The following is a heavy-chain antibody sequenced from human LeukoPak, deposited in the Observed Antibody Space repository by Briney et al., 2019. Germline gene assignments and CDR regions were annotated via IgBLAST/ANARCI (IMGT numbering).Heavy chain of an antibody. CDR1: GYTFTDYY. CDR2: IHPNSGGT. CDR3: GRKSAARKTSEFDY. Sequence: ASVKVSCKASGYTFTDYYMNWVRQAPGQGLEWMGWIHPNSGGTNYAQKFQGRVTMTRDTSISTAYMELSRLTSDDTAVYYCGRKSAARKTSEFDYWGLGTLVTVSS. J-gene: IGHJ4*02. D-gene: IGHD6-6*01. V-gene: IGHV1-2*02.